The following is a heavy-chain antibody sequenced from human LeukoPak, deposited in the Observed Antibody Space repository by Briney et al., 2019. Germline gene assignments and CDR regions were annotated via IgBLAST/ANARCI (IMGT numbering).Heavy chain of an antibody. D-gene: IGHD3-22*01. CDR1: GFTFINYA. CDR2: FSGSGSST. V-gene: IGHV3-23*01. Sequence: PGGSLRLSCAASGFTFINYAMSWVRQAPGKGLEWVSGFSGSGSSTYYADSVKGRFTISRDNSKNTLYLQMNSLRAEDTAVYYCAKDWLKFDYWGQGTLVTVSS. J-gene: IGHJ4*02. CDR3: AKDWLKFDY.